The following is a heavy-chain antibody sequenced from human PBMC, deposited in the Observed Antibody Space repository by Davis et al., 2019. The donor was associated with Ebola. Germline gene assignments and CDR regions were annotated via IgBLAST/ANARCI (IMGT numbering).Heavy chain of an antibody. CDR2: IKQDGSEK. V-gene: IGHV3-7*03. CDR1: GFSFSDYW. CDR3: ARAIAGSGSYLDYYYYYGMDV. J-gene: IGHJ6*02. D-gene: IGHD1-26*01. Sequence: GESLKISCAASGFSFSDYWMSWVRQAPGKGLEWVANIKQDGSEKYYVDSVKGRFTISRDNAKNSLYLQMNSLRAEDTAVYYCARAIAGSGSYLDYYYYYGMDVWGQGTTVTVSS.